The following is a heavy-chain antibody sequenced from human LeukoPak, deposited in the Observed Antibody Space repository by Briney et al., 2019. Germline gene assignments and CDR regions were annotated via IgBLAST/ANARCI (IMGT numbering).Heavy chain of an antibody. CDR1: GGSFSGYY. V-gene: IGHV4-34*01. CDR2: INHSGST. Sequence: SETLSLTCAVYGGSFSGYYWSWIRQPPGKGLEWIGEINHSGSTNYNPSLKSRVTISVDTSKNQFSLKLSSVTAADTAVYYCARWTVYYGDYDYWGQGTLVTVSS. D-gene: IGHD4-17*01. J-gene: IGHJ4*02. CDR3: ARWTVYYGDYDY.